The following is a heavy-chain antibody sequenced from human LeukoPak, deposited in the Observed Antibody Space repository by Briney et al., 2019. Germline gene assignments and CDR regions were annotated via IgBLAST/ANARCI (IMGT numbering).Heavy chain of an antibody. Sequence: SETLSLTCTVSGGSISSYYWSWIRQPPGKGLEWIGYIYYSGSTNYNPSLKSRVTISVDTSKNQFYLKLSSVTAADTAVYYCARSYSSSWLYEDYWGQGTLVTVSS. V-gene: IGHV4-59*01. CDR2: IYYSGST. D-gene: IGHD6-13*01. J-gene: IGHJ4*02. CDR3: ARSYSSSWLYEDY. CDR1: GGSISSYY.